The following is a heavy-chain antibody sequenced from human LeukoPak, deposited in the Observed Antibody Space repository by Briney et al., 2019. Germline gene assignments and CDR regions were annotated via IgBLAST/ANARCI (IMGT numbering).Heavy chain of an antibody. Sequence: GSLRLSCAASGLTFSSYAMSWVRQAPGKGLEWVSSISSSSSYIYYADSVKGRFTISRDNAKNSLYLQMNSLRAEDTAVYYCARDYNWNYGVNYYWGQGTLVTVSS. J-gene: IGHJ4*02. CDR3: ARDYNWNYGVNYY. V-gene: IGHV3-21*04. CDR1: GLTFSSYA. CDR2: ISSSSSYI. D-gene: IGHD1-7*01.